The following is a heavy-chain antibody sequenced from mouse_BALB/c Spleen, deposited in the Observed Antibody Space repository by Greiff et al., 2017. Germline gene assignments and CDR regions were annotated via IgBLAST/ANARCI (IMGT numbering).Heavy chain of an antibody. D-gene: IGHD4-1*01. J-gene: IGHJ1*01. CDR3: ARGWKTGTENWYFDV. CDR2: INPSTGYT. Sequence: VQVVESGAELAKPGASVKMSCKASGYTFTSYWMHWVKQRPGQGLEWIGYINPSTGYTEYNQKFKDKATLTADKSSSTAYMQLSSLTSEDSAVYYCARGWKTGTENWYFDVWGAGTTVTVSS. CDR1: GYTFTSYW. V-gene: IGHV1-7*01.